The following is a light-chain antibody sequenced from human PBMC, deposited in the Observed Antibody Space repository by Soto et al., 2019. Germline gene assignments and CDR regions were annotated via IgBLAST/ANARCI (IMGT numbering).Light chain of an antibody. Sequence: SYELTQPPSVSVSPGQTARITCSGDALPKQYAYWYQQKPGQAPVLVIYKDSERPSGIPERVSGSSSGTTVTLTISVVQAEDEAEYYCQSADSSGTYRVFGGGTKLTVL. CDR3: QSADSSGTYRV. CDR1: ALPKQY. CDR2: KDS. V-gene: IGLV3-25*02. J-gene: IGLJ3*02.